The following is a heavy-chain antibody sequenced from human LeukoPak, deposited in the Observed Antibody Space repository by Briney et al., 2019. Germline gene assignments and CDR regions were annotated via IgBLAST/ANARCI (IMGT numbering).Heavy chain of an antibody. J-gene: IGHJ4*02. CDR3: ARASLTVTTPSFDY. D-gene: IGHD4-17*01. Sequence: SETLSLTCTVSGGSISSSSYYWGWIRQPPGKGLEWIGSIYYSGSTNYNPSLKSRVTISLDTSKTQFSLKLSSVTAADTAVFYCARASLTVTTPSFDYWGQGTLVTVSS. CDR2: IYYSGST. V-gene: IGHV4-39*07. CDR1: GGSISSSSYY.